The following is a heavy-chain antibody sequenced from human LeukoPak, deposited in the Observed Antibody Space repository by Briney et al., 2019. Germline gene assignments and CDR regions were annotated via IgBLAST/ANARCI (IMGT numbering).Heavy chain of an antibody. CDR1: GYTFTGYY. D-gene: IGHD3-3*01. CDR2: INPNSGGT. CDR3: ARDRVVFWSGYYTGRGYAFDI. J-gene: IGHJ3*02. V-gene: IGHV1-2*04. Sequence: ASVKVSCKASGYTFTGYYMHWVRQAPGQGLEWMGWINPNSGGTNYAQKFQGWVTMTRDTSISTAYMELSRLRSGDMAVYYCARDRVVFWSGYYTGRGYAFDIWGQGTMVTVSS.